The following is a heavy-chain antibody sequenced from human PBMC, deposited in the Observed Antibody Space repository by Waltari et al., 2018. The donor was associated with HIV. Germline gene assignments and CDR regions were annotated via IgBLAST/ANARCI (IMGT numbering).Heavy chain of an antibody. CDR3: ARETFFMVRGVSPYYVFNGADV. J-gene: IGHJ6*02. CDR2: AYVTGAT. V-gene: IGHV4-61*02. D-gene: IGHD3-10*01. Sequence: QAQLEESGPGLVRPSQPLAPPCTLDGGFITARNFRWGWFRQPAGKAPGWLGRAYVTGATAYNPALRGRVSISLDTSKKQVLLRLTSVTAADAAVYYCARETFFMVRGVSPYYVFNGADVWGRGTTVTVSS. CDR1: GGFITARNFR.